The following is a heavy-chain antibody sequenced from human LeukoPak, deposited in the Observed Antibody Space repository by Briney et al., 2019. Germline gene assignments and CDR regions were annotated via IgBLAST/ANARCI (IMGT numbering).Heavy chain of an antibody. V-gene: IGHV3-23*01. CDR1: GFTFSSYA. CDR2: TSGSGGST. D-gene: IGHD3-22*01. CDR3: AKVLGVRYYYDSSGQFDY. J-gene: IGHJ4*02. Sequence: GSLRLSCAASGFTFSSYAMSWVRQAPGKGLEWVSATSGSGGSTYYADSVKGRFTISRDNSKNTLYLQMNSLRAEDTAVYYCAKVLGVRYYYDSSGQFDYWGQGTLVTVSS.